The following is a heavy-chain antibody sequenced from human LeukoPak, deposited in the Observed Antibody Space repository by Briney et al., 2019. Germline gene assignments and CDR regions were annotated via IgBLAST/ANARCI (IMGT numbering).Heavy chain of an antibody. J-gene: IGHJ4*02. CDR2: IYYSGST. V-gene: IGHV4-34*01. CDR3: ARAVGGVFDY. D-gene: IGHD3-16*01. Sequence: SETLSLTCAVYGGSFSGYYWSWIRQPPGKGLEWIGSIYYSGSTYYNPSLKSRVTISVDTSKNQFSLKLSSVTAADTAVYYCARAVGGVFDYWGQGTLVTVSS. CDR1: GGSFSGYY.